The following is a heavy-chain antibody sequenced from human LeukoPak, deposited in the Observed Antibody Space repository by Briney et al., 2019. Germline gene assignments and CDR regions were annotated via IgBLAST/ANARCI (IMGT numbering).Heavy chain of an antibody. J-gene: IGHJ4*02. Sequence: GGSLRLSCAASGFTFSDYYMNWIRQAPGKGLEWVANIKQDGNEKYYADSVKGRFTISRDNGKNSLDLQMNSLRADDTAFYYCARDTLGEGEDANYAVYYFDYWGQGTVVTVSS. D-gene: IGHD4/OR15-4a*01. CDR2: IKQDGNEK. CDR1: GFTFSDYY. CDR3: ARDTLGEGEDANYAVYYFDY. V-gene: IGHV3-7*01.